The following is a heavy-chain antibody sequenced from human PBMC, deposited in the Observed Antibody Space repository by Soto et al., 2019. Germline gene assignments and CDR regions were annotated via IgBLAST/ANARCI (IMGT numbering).Heavy chain of an antibody. J-gene: IGHJ4*02. V-gene: IGHV3-74*03. CDR2: INSDGSDT. Sequence: GGSLRLSCAASGFTLTNYWMHWVRQSPGRGLMWVARINSDGSDTLYPDSVRGRLTISRDNAKNTVYLQMSSLRADDAAVYYCARDGVGSTAYFGYFDYWGLGTLVTVSS. CDR1: GFTLTNYW. CDR3: ARDGVGSTAYFGYFDY. D-gene: IGHD1-26*01.